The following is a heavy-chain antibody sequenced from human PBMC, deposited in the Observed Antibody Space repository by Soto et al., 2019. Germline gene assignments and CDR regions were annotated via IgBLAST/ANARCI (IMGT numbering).Heavy chain of an antibody. Sequence: EVQLVESGGGLVQPGGSLRLSCAASGFTFSSYWMHWVRQAPGKGLVWVSRINEDGSTINYADSVKGRFTISRDNAKNRLNLEMNSVGAGDRVVYYCTRDMGGRGGYWGQGTLVTVSS. D-gene: IGHD3-16*01. CDR3: TRDMGGRGGY. CDR1: GFTFSSYW. V-gene: IGHV3-74*01. J-gene: IGHJ4*02. CDR2: INEDGSTI.